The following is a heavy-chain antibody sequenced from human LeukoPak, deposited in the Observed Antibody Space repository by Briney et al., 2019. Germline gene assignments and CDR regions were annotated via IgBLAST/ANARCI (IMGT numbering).Heavy chain of an antibody. D-gene: IGHD5-24*01. J-gene: IGHJ6*02. CDR2: IKQDGSEK. Sequence: GGSLRLSCAASGFTFSSYWMSWVRQAPGKGLEWVANIKQDGSEKYYVDSVKGRFTISRDNAKNSLYLQMNSLRAEDTAVYYCARRDGYNDDFNYYYGMDVWGQGTTVTVSS. V-gene: IGHV3-7*01. CDR3: ARRDGYNDDFNYYYGMDV. CDR1: GFTFSSYW.